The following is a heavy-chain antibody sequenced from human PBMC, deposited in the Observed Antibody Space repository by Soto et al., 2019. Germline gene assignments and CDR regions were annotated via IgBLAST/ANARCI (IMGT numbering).Heavy chain of an antibody. CDR2: ISYDGSNK. D-gene: IGHD3-16*01. J-gene: IGHJ3*02. Sequence: QVQLVESGGGVVQPGRSLRLSCAASGFTFSSYGMHWVRQAPGKGLERVAVISYDGSNKYYADSVKGGFNISRDNSKNTLYLQMNSMRAEDTAVYYCAKLGFGAFDIWGQGKMVTVSS. V-gene: IGHV3-30*18. CDR1: GFTFSSYG. CDR3: AKLGFGAFDI.